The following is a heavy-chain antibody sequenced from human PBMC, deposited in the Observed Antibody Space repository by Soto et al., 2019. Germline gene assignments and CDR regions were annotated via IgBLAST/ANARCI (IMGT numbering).Heavy chain of an antibody. CDR2: INPSGGST. CDR1: GYTFTSYY. V-gene: IGHV1-46*01. CDR3: ARVSSWSCFDY. Sequence: QVQLVQSGAEVKKPGASVKVSCKASGYTFTSYYMHWVRQAPGQGLEWMGIINPSGGSTSYVQKFRGRVTMTRDTSTSTVYMELSSLRSEDTAVYYCARVSSWSCFDYWGQGTLVTVSS. J-gene: IGHJ4*02. D-gene: IGHD6-13*01.